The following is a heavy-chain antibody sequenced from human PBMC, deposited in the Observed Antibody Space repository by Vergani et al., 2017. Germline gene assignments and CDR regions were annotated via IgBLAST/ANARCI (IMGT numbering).Heavy chain of an antibody. D-gene: IGHD2-2*01. J-gene: IGHJ4*02. CDR3: ARDAGNSWDYFDY. CDR2: ISSSGTYI. Sequence: EVQLVESWGGLVKPGGSLRLSCAASGFTFSSYSMNWVRQAPGKGLEWVSSISSSGTYIYYADSVKGRFTISRDNAKNSLYLQMNSLRAEDTAVYYCARDAGNSWDYFDYWGQGTLVTVSS. CDR1: GFTFSSYS. V-gene: IGHV3-21*01.